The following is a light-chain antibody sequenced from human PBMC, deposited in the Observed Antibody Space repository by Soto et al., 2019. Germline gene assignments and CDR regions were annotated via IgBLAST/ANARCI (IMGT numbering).Light chain of an antibody. Sequence: QSVLTQPPSASGSPGQSVTISCTGTSSGVGAYIFVSWYQQHPGKAPKLMVYDVNRRPPGVPDRFFGSKSGNTASLTVSGLQAEDEADYYCVSFAGGTYVFGTGTKLTVL. CDR2: DVN. CDR3: VSFAGGTYV. CDR1: SSGVGAYIF. J-gene: IGLJ1*01. V-gene: IGLV2-8*01.